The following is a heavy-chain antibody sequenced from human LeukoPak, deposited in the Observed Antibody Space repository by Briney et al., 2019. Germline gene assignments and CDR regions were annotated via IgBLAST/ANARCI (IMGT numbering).Heavy chain of an antibody. J-gene: IGHJ4*02. CDR1: GGSISSYY. CDR2: IYTSGST. D-gene: IGHD5-24*01. V-gene: IGHV4-4*07. Sequence: SETQSLTCTVSGGSISSYYWRWIRQPAGKGLEWIGRIYTSGSTNYNPSLKSRVTMSVDTSKNQFSLKLSSVTAADTAVYYCAKIRDGYNVFDCWGQGTLVTVSS. CDR3: AKIRDGYNVFDC.